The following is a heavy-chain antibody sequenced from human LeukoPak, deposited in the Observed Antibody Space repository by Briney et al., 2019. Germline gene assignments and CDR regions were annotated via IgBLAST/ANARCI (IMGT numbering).Heavy chain of an antibody. Sequence: SVKVSCKASGGTFSSYAISWVRQAPGQGLEWMGRIIPIFGTAKYAQKFQGRVTITADKSTSTAYMELSSLRSEDTAVYYCARLGEGDAFDIWGQGTMVTVSS. CDR1: GGTFSSYA. D-gene: IGHD3-10*01. CDR2: IIPIFGTA. J-gene: IGHJ3*02. CDR3: ARLGEGDAFDI. V-gene: IGHV1-69*06.